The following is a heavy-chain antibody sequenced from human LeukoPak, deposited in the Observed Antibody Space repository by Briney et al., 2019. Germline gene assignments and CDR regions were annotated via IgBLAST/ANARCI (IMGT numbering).Heavy chain of an antibody. J-gene: IGHJ3*01. Sequence: ASVKVSCKASGYTFTSYGISWVRQAPGQGLEWMGWISAYNGNTNYAQKLQGRVTMTTDTSTSTAYMELRSLRSDDTAVYYCAREELFYENSVYYRADAFDLWGQGTMVTVSS. CDR3: AREELFYENSVYYRADAFDL. CDR2: ISAYNGNT. V-gene: IGHV1-18*01. CDR1: GYTFTSYG. D-gene: IGHD3-22*01.